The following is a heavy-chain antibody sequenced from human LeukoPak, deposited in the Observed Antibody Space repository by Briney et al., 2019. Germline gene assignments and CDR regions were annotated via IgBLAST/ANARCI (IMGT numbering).Heavy chain of an antibody. V-gene: IGHV3-21*04. Sequence: GGSLRLSCAASGFTFSDYTMNWARQAPGKGLEWVSSITSYSSYIYYADSVKGRFTISRDNAKNSLYLQMSNLRAEDTAVYFCARGGGLDVWGQGATVTVSS. J-gene: IGHJ6*02. D-gene: IGHD3-16*01. CDR3: ARGGGLDV. CDR2: ITSYSSYI. CDR1: GFTFSDYT.